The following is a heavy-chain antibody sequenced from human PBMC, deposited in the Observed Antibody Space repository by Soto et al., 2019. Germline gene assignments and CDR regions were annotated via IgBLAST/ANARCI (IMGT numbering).Heavy chain of an antibody. CDR2: IYSGGST. D-gene: IGHD3-22*01. V-gene: IGHV3-53*01. Sequence: EVQLVESGGGLIQPGGSLRLSCAASGFTVGSNYMSWVRQAPGRGLKWASVIYSGGSTYYADSVKGRFTISRDNSKNTLYLQMNSLRAEDTAVYYCARGLYYYDSSGGDAFDIWGQGTMVTVSS. CDR1: GFTVGSNY. J-gene: IGHJ3*02. CDR3: ARGLYYYDSSGGDAFDI.